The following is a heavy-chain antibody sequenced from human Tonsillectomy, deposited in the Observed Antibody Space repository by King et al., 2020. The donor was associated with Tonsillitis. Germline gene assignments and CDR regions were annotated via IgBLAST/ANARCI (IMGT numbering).Heavy chain of an antibody. J-gene: IGHJ4*02. Sequence: QLVQSGGGVVQPGRSLRLSCPASGFTFSNYAIHWVRQAPGKGLEWVAVMSYGGSNKYYADSVKGRFTISRDNSKNTLYLQMNSLRPEDTAVYYCARDATPITMVRGVIFEGYFDYWGQGTLVTVSS. CDR1: GFTFSNYA. CDR2: MSYGGSNK. V-gene: IGHV3-30-3*01. CDR3: ARDATPITMVRGVIFEGYFDY. D-gene: IGHD3-10*01.